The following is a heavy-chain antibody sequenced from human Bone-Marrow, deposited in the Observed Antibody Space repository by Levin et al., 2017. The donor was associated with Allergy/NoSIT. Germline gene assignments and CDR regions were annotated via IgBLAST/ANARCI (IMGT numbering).Heavy chain of an antibody. Sequence: GGSLRLSCAASGFSFNGYGFHWVRQAPGKGLEWVAVISHDGSSKYYTDSVKGRFTISRDNSQTSLFLQMNSLRPEDTAIYYCAKDEGPGAARANFVDYWGQGTLVTVSS. CDR1: GFSFNGYG. V-gene: IGHV3-30*18. CDR2: ISHDGSSK. D-gene: IGHD1-7*01. CDR3: AKDEGPGAARANFVDY. J-gene: IGHJ4*02.